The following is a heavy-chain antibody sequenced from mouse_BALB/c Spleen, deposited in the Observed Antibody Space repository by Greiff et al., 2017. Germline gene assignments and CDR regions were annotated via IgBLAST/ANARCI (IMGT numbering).Heavy chain of an antibody. CDR1: GFTFNTYA. CDR2: IRSKSNNYAT. V-gene: IGHV10-1*02. Sequence: EVQLVESGGGLVQPKGSLKLSCAASGFTFNTYAMNWVRQAPGKGLEWVARIRSKSNNYATYYADSVKDRFTISRDDSQSMLYLQMNNLKTEDTAMYYCVRRSDYYRYDYFDYWGQGTTLTVSS. D-gene: IGHD2-14*01. CDR3: VRRSDYYRYDYFDY. J-gene: IGHJ2*01.